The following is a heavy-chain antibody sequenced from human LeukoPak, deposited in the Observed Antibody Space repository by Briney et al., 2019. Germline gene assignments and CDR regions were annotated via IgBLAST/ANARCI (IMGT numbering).Heavy chain of an antibody. D-gene: IGHD3-10*01. V-gene: IGHV3-23*01. CDR2: ISGSGGSP. Sequence: PGGSLRLSCAASGFTFGNYAMSWVRQAPGKGLEWVSAISGSGGSPYYADSVKGRFTISRDNSKNTLFLQMKSLRDEDTAVYYCARDAGPRDYGSGIYLGYWGQGTLVTVSS. CDR1: GFTFGNYA. CDR3: ARDAGPRDYGSGIYLGY. J-gene: IGHJ4*02.